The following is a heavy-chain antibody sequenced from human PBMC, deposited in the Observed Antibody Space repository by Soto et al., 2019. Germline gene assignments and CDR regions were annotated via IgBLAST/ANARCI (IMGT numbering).Heavy chain of an antibody. CDR1: GYTFADYD. J-gene: IGHJ4*02. CDR3: VRIRYSGHDYRGYFDS. D-gene: IGHD5-12*01. V-gene: IGHV1-8*01. CDR2: MNPNSGDA. Sequence: QVHLVQSGAEVKKPGASVKVSCKPSGYTFADYDINWVRQATGQGPEWMGWMNPNSGDAGYAQKFQGRVTMTRNTSISTVYMEMSSLRSEDTAVYYCVRIRYSGHDYRGYFDSWGQGTLLTVSS.